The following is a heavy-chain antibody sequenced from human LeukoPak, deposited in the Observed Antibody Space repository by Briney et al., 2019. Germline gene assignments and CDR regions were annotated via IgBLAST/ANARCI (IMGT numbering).Heavy chain of an antibody. CDR1: GGSISSYY. D-gene: IGHD3-9*01. Sequence: SETLSLTCTVSGGSISSYYWSWIRQPPGKGLEWIGYIYYSGSTNYNPSLKSRVTISVDTSKNQFSLKLSSVTAADTAVYYCARHPHTYYDILTGYHPYYFDYWGQGTLVTVSS. V-gene: IGHV4-59*01. CDR2: IYYSGST. J-gene: IGHJ4*02. CDR3: ARHPHTYYDILTGYHPYYFDY.